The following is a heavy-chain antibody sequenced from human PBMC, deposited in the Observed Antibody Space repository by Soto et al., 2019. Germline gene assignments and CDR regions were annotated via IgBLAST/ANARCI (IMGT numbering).Heavy chain of an antibody. V-gene: IGHV4-30-4*01. CDR1: GGSISSGDYY. Sequence: QVQLQESGPGLVKPSQTLSLTCTVSGGSISSGDYYWSWIRQPPGTGLEWIGYIYYSGSTYYNPSLKSRVTISVDTSKNQFSLKLSSVTAAYTAVYYCARDPLLDGYNHYYFDYWGQGTLVTVSS. J-gene: IGHJ4*02. CDR3: ARDPLLDGYNHYYFDY. CDR2: IYYSGST. D-gene: IGHD5-12*01.